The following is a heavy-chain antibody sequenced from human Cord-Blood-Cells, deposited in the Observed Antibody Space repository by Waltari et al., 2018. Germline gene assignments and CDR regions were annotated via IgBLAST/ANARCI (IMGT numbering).Heavy chain of an antibody. D-gene: IGHD2-21*02. V-gene: IGHV1-69*02. J-gene: IGHJ4*02. CDR1: GGTFRSYT. Sequence: QVQLVQSGAEVKKPGSSVKVSCKASGGTFRSYTISWVRQAPGQGLEWMGRIIPILGIANYAQKCQGRVTITADKSTSTAYMELSSLRSEDTAVYYCARGGNFNEGGFDYWGQGTLVTVSS. CDR3: ARGGNFNEGGFDY. CDR2: IIPILGIA.